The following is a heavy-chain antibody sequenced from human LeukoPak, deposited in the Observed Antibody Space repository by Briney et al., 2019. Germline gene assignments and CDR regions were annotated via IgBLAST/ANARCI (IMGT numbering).Heavy chain of an antibody. CDR3: ARARKGGWGTDYYYYGMDV. D-gene: IGHD7-27*01. CDR1: GYTFTSYD. V-gene: IGHV1-8*01. J-gene: IGHJ6*02. CDR2: MNPNSGST. Sequence: ASVKVSCKASGYTFTSYDINWVRQATGQGLEWMGWMNPNSGSTGYAQKFQGRVTMTRNTSISTAYMELSSLRSEDTAVYYCARARKGGWGTDYYYYGMDVWGQGTTVTVSS.